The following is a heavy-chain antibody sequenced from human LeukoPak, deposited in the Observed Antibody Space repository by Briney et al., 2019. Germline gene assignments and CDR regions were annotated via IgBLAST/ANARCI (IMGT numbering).Heavy chain of an antibody. CDR3: ARVGYYGSGSYFPKYYYGMDV. V-gene: IGHV4-34*01. CDR1: GGSFSGYY. D-gene: IGHD3-10*01. J-gene: IGHJ6*02. CDR2: INHSGST. Sequence: SETLSLTCAVYGGSFSGYYWSWIRQPPGKGLEWIGEINHSGSTNYNPSLKSRVTISVDTSKNQFSLKLSSVTAADTAVYYCARVGYYGSGSYFPKYYYGMDVWGQGTTVTVSS.